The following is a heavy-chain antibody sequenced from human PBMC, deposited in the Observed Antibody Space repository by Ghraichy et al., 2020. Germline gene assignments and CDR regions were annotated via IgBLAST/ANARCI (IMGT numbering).Heavy chain of an antibody. CDR3: ATDLNYYGSGSPDVHY. CDR1: GYTLTELS. Sequence: SVKVSCKVSGYTLTELSMHWGRQAPGKGLEWMGGFDPEDGETIYAQKFQGRVTMTEDTSTDTAYMELSSLRSEDTAVYYCATDLNYYGSGSPDVHYWGQGTLVTVSS. CDR2: FDPEDGET. J-gene: IGHJ4*02. V-gene: IGHV1-24*01. D-gene: IGHD3-10*01.